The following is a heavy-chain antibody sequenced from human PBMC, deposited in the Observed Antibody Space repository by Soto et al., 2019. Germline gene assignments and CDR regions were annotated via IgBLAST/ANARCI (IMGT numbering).Heavy chain of an antibody. CDR1: GYSFTDYH. CDR2: IDPKSGGT. Sequence: ASVKVSCKASGYSFTDYHIHWVRQAPGQGLEWLGRIDPKSGGTSTAQKFQGWVTMTTDTSISTASMELTRLTSDDTAIYYCARGDSADCSNGVCSFFYNHDMDVWGQGTTVTVSS. D-gene: IGHD2-8*01. J-gene: IGHJ6*02. V-gene: IGHV1-2*04. CDR3: ARGDSADCSNGVCSFFYNHDMDV.